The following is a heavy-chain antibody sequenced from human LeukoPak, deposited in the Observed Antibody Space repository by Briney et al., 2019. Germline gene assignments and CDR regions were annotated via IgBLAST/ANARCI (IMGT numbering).Heavy chain of an antibody. CDR1: GVSISSSSYY. D-gene: IGHD5-18*01. CDR2: IYYSGST. Sequence: SETLSLTCSVSGVSISSSSYYWGWIRQPPGKGLEWIGSIYYSGSTYYNPSLKSRVTISVDTSKNQFSLKLSSVTAADTAVYYCASGYSYGYPTRSVDYWGQGTLVTVSS. J-gene: IGHJ4*02. CDR3: ASGYSYGYPTRSVDY. V-gene: IGHV4-39*01.